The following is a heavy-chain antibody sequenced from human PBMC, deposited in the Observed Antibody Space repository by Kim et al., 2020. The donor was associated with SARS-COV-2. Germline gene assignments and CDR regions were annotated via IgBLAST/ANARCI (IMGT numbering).Heavy chain of an antibody. CDR1: GDSVSNSSAT. Sequence: SQTLSLTCTISGDSVSNSSATWNWIRQSPSRGLEWLGMTFYRSQWYHDYATSVKRRVTVSPDTSKNQFSLQLNSVTPEDTALYYCARETLGWLDHYGMDVWGQGTTVTVSS. CDR3: ARETLGWLDHYGMDV. J-gene: IGHJ6*02. D-gene: IGHD6-19*01. CDR2: TFYRSQWYH. V-gene: IGHV6-1*01.